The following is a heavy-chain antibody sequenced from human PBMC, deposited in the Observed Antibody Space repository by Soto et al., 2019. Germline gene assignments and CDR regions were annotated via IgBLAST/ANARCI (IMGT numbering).Heavy chain of an antibody. CDR1: GYSISSGYY. CDR3: ARRRLGYFQH. V-gene: IGHV4-38-2*01. Sequence: SETLSLTCAVSGYSISSGYYWGWIRQPPGKGLEWIGSIYHSGNTYYNPSLKSRVTISVDTSKNQLSLKLSSVTAADTAVYYCARRRLGYFQHWGQGTLVTVSS. D-gene: IGHD3-16*01. CDR2: IYHSGNT. J-gene: IGHJ1*01.